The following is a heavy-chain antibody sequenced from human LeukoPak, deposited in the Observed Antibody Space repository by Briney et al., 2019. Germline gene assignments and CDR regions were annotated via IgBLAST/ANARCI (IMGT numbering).Heavy chain of an antibody. V-gene: IGHV1-69*06. CDR3: ARDISGYGDSSSWYYDY. J-gene: IGHJ4*02. D-gene: IGHD6-13*01. Sequence: WASVKVSCKASGGTFSSYAFSWVRQAPGQGLEWMGGIIPIFGTANYAQKFQVRVTITADTSTSTAYMELSRLRSDDTAVYYCARDISGYGDSSSWYYDYWGQGTLVTVSS. CDR1: GGTFSSYA. CDR2: IIPIFGTA.